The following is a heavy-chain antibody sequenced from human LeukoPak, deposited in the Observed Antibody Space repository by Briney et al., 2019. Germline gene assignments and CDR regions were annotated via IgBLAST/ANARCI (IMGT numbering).Heavy chain of an antibody. D-gene: IGHD2-15*01. CDR3: ARDRGCSGGSCYSSYYYYGMDV. Sequence: PGRSLRLSCAASGFTFSSYGIHWVRQAPGKGLEWVAVIWYDGSNKYYADSVKGRFTISRDNSKNTLYLQMNSLRAEDTAVYYCARDRGCSGGSCYSSYYYYGMDVWGQGTTVTVSS. V-gene: IGHV3-33*01. CDR1: GFTFSSYG. J-gene: IGHJ6*02. CDR2: IWYDGSNK.